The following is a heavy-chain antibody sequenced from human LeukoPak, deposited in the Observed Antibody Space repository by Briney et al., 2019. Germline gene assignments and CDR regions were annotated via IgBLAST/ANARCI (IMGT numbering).Heavy chain of an antibody. CDR1: GFTFSSYE. Sequence: GGSLRLSCAPSGFTFSSYEMNWVRQAPGKGREWVSYIISGGSTIYYADSVKRRFTISRDNAKISLYLQMNSLRAEDTAVYYCARDPAHGYSSGWFVWFDYWGQGTLVTVSS. CDR3: ARDPAHGYSSGWFVWFDY. V-gene: IGHV3-48*03. CDR2: IISGGSTI. J-gene: IGHJ4*02. D-gene: IGHD6-19*01.